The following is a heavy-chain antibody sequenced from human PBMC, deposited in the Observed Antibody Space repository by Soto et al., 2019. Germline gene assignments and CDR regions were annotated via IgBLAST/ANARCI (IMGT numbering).Heavy chain of an antibody. D-gene: IGHD1-26*01. CDR1: GFTFSYYN. J-gene: IGHJ4*02. CDR2: ISTSSCTI. CDR3: ARDSYSVGDY. V-gene: IGHV3-48*01. Sequence: EVQLVESGGGLVQPGGSLRLSCAASGFTFSYYNMNWARQAPGKGLEWVSYISTSSCTIYYADSVKGRFTISRDDARNSLYLHMNSLRAEDTAVYYCARDSYSVGDYWGQGTLVTVSS.